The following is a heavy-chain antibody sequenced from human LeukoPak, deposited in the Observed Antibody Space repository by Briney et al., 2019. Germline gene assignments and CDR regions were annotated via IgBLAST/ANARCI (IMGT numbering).Heavy chain of an antibody. D-gene: IGHD6-6*01. Sequence: SETLSLTCAVYGGSFSGYFWSWIRQPPGKGLEWIGEINHSGSTNYNPSLKSRVTISVDTSKNQFSLKLSSVTAADTAVYCCARAEDSSSSLSLYYYYSYMDVWGKGTTVTVSS. CDR1: GGSFSGYF. J-gene: IGHJ6*03. CDR3: ARAEDSSSSLSLYYYYSYMDV. V-gene: IGHV4-34*01. CDR2: INHSGST.